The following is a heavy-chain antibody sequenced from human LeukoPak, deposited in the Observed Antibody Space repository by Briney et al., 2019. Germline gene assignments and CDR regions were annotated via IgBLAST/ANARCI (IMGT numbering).Heavy chain of an antibody. V-gene: IGHV3-74*01. J-gene: IGHJ4*02. CDR2: INSDGGST. CDR3: ARYDYGDYGGDF. Sequence: GGSLRLSCAASGFTFSSYWMHWVRQAPGKGLVWVSRINSDGGSTSYADSVKGRFTISRDNAKNTLYLQMNSLTAEDTAVYYCARYDYGDYGGDFWGQGTLVTVSS. D-gene: IGHD4-17*01. CDR1: GFTFSSYW.